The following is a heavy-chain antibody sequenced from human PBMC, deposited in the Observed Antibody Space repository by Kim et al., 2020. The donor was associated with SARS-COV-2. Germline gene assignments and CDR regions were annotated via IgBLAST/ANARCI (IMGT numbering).Heavy chain of an antibody. CDR3: AKWDGSGGPFDY. D-gene: IGHD3-10*01. Sequence: YYAGSVKGRYTISRDNAKNTRYLQMNSLRAEDTAVYYCAKWDGSGGPFDYWGQGTLVTVSS. V-gene: IGHV3-30*02. J-gene: IGHJ4*02.